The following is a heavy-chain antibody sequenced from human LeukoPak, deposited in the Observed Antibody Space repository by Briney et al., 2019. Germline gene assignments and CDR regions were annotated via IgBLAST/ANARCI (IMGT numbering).Heavy chain of an antibody. V-gene: IGHV1-2*02. Sequence: GASVKVSCKASGYTFTGYYMHWVRQAPGQGLEWMGWINPNSGGTNYAQKFQGRVTMTRDTSISTAYMELSRLTSDDTAVYYCARDDSSSAGGVVYWGQGTLVSVSS. CDR3: ARDDSSSAGGVVY. CDR2: INPNSGGT. J-gene: IGHJ4*02. D-gene: IGHD3-22*01. CDR1: GYTFTGYY.